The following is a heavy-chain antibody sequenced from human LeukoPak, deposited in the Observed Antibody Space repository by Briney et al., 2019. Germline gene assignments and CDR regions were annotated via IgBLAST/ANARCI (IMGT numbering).Heavy chain of an antibody. V-gene: IGHV4-39*01. D-gene: IGHD3-22*01. CDR3: ARTDFLTHYDSPNWFDP. CDR1: GGSISSSSYY. J-gene: IGHJ5*02. CDR2: IYYSGST. Sequence: SETLSLTCTVSGGSISSSSYYWGWIRQPPGKGLEWIGSIYYSGSTYYNPSLKSRVTISVDTSKNQFSLRLSSVTAADTAVFYCARTDFLTHYDSPNWFDPWGQGTLVTVSS.